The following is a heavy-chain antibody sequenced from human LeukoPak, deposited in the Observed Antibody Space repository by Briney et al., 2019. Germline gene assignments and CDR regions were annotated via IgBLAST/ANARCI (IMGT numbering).Heavy chain of an antibody. Sequence: GASVKVSCKASGYTFTSYDINWVRQATGQGLEWIGWMNPNSGNTGYAQKFQGRVTMTRNTSISTAYMELSSLRSEDTAVYYCAPGSGSYYRGAFDYWGQGTLVTVSS. CDR2: MNPNSGNT. CDR1: GYTFTSYD. J-gene: IGHJ4*02. V-gene: IGHV1-8*01. D-gene: IGHD3-10*01. CDR3: APGSGSYYRGAFDY.